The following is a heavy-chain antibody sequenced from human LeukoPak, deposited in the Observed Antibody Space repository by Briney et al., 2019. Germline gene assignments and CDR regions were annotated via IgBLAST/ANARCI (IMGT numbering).Heavy chain of an antibody. D-gene: IGHD3-16*01. Sequence: SETLSLTCTVSGGSISSYYWSWIRQSPGKGLEWIGYISHSGNIKYSPSLKSRVTISLDTSKNQFSLKLSSVTAADTAVYYCARGGYYYLDVWGKGTTVAVSS. J-gene: IGHJ6*03. CDR3: ARGGYYYLDV. V-gene: IGHV4-59*01. CDR2: ISHSGNI. CDR1: GGSISSYY.